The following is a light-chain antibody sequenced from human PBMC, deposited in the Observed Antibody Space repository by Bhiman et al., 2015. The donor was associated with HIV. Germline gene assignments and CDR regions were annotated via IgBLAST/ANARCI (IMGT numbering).Light chain of an antibody. V-gene: IGLV2-14*03. CDR1: SSDIGDSNY. CDR3: SSYTSSSSLV. J-gene: IGLJ1*01. Sequence: QSALTQPASVSGSPGQSITISCTGTSSDIGDSNYVSWYQQHPGKAPKLMIYDVTNRPSGVSNRFSGSKSGNTASLTISGLQAEDEADYYCSSYTSSSSLVFGTGTKVTVL. CDR2: DVT.